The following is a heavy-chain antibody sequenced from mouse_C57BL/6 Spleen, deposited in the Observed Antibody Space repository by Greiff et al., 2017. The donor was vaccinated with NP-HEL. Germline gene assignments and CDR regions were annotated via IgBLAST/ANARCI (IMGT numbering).Heavy chain of an antibody. V-gene: IGHV5-4*03. J-gene: IGHJ1*03. Sequence: EVKLVESGGGLVKPGGSLKLSCAASGFTFSSYAMSWVRQTPEKRLEWVATISDGGSYTYYPDNVKGRFTISRDNAKNNLYLQMSHLKSEDTAMYYCAGDYDGDWYFDVWGTGTTVTVSS. CDR2: ISDGGSYT. CDR3: AGDYDGDWYFDV. D-gene: IGHD2-4*01. CDR1: GFTFSSYA.